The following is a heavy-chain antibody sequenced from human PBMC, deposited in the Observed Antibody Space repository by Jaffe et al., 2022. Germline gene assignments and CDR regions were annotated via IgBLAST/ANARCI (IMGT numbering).Heavy chain of an antibody. Sequence: EVQLVESGGGLVQPGRSLRLSCTASGFTFGDYAMSWVRQAPGKGLEWVGFIRSKAYGGTTEYAASVKGRFTISRDDSKSIAYLQMNSLKTEDTAVYYCTSPITDYYGSGVSDYWGQGTLVTVSS. J-gene: IGHJ4*02. V-gene: IGHV3-49*04. CDR3: TSPITDYYGSGVSDY. CDR2: IRSKAYGGTT. CDR1: GFTFGDYA. D-gene: IGHD3-10*01.